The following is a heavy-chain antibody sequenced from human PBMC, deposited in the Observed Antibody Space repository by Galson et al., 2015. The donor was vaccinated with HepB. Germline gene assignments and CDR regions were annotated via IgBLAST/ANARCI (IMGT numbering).Heavy chain of an antibody. J-gene: IGHJ3*02. CDR1: GLTFNSYA. CDR3: AREGSKYSWKDDALHI. Sequence: SLRLSCAASGLTFNSYAMHWVRQAPGEGLEWVALISFEGTNKFYADSVKGRFTISRDNSKNTLYLQMNSLRAGDTAVYYCAREGSKYSWKDDALHIWGQGTMVTVSS. D-gene: IGHD1-1*01. V-gene: IGHV3-30-3*01. CDR2: ISFEGTNK.